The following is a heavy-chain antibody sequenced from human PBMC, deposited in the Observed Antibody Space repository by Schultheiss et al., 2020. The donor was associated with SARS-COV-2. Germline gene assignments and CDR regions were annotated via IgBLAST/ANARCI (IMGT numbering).Heavy chain of an antibody. V-gene: IGHV4-38-2*01. CDR1: GYSISSGYY. CDR2: IYTSGIT. CDR3: ARRHDYGDYQFDY. Sequence: SQTLSLTCAVSGYSISSGYYWGWIRQPPGKGLEWIGRIYTSGITNYSPSLKSRVTMSVDTSRNQFSLKLSSVTAADKAVYYCARRHDYGDYQFDYWGQGTLVTVSS. D-gene: IGHD4-17*01. J-gene: IGHJ4*02.